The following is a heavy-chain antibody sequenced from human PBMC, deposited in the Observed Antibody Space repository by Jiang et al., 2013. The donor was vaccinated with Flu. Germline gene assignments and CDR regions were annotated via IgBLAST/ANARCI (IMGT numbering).Heavy chain of an antibody. D-gene: IGHD6-13*01. Sequence: QLVESGGGLVQPGGSLRLSCAASGFTFSSYWMSWVRQAPGKGLEWVANIKQDGSEKYYVDSVKGRFTISRDNAKNSLYLQMNSLRAEDTAVYYCARDRGSSWYGAWGYYYYGMDVWGQGTT. V-gene: IGHV3-7*01. CDR3: ARDRGSSWYGAWGYYYYGMDV. J-gene: IGHJ6*02. CDR2: IKQDGSEK. CDR1: GFTFSSYW.